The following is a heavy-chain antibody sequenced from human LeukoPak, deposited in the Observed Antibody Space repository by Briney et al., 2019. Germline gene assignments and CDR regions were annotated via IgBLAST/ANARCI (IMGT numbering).Heavy chain of an antibody. D-gene: IGHD6-13*01. V-gene: IGHV3-30*03. CDR3: AREFGSSRAFDI. CDR2: ISYDGSNK. J-gene: IGHJ3*02. CDR1: GFPFSSYG. Sequence: GGSLRLSCAASGFPFSSYGIHWVRQAPGKGLEWVALISYDGSNKYYADSVKGRFTISRDNGKNSLYLLMNSLTAEDTAVYYCAREFGSSRAFDIWGQGTLVIVSS.